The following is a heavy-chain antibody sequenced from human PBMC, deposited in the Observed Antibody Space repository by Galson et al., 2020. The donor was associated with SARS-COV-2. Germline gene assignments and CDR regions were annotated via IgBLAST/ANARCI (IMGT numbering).Heavy chain of an antibody. Sequence: ASVKVSCKASGYTFNTFGIARLRQAPGQGLEWTGWISTYNADTKYAQKFQGRVTMTTDTSTSTAYLDLRSLTSDDTAVYYCARDPTLAAAGILNYYYGMDVWGQGTTVTVSS. D-gene: IGHD6-13*01. CDR2: ISTYNADT. J-gene: IGHJ6*02. CDR1: GYTFNTFG. V-gene: IGHV1-18*04. CDR3: ARDPTLAAAGILNYYYGMDV.